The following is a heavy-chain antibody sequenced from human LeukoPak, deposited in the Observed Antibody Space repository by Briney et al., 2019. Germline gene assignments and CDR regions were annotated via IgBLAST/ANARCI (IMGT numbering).Heavy chain of an antibody. J-gene: IGHJ4*02. CDR2: ISSSDSTI. V-gene: IGHV3-48*04. Sequence: GGSLRLSCAASGFTFSSYNMNWVRQAPGKGLEWVSYISSSDSTIYYADSEKGRFTISRDNAKNSLYLQMNSLRAEDTAVYYCARDYGGSSPFDYWGQGTLVTVSS. D-gene: IGHD4-23*01. CDR3: ARDYGGSSPFDY. CDR1: GFTFSSYN.